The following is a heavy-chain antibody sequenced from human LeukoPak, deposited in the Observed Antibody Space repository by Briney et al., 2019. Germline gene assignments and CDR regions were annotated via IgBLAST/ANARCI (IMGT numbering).Heavy chain of an antibody. CDR1: GYTFTSYG. CDR3: ARVGYYGSWSYYILDY. CDR2: ISAYNGNT. D-gene: IGHD3-10*01. J-gene: IGHJ4*02. V-gene: IGHV1-18*01. Sequence: ASVRVSCKASGYTFTSYGISWVRQAPEQGLEWMGWISAYNGNTNYAQKLQGRVTMTTDTSTSTAYMELRSLRSDDTAVYYCARVGYYGSWSYYILDYWGQGTLVTVSS.